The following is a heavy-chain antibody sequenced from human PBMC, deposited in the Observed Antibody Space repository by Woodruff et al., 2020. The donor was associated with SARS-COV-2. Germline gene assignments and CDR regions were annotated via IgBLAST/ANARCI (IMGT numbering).Heavy chain of an antibody. Sequence: SSYAMHWVRQAPGKGLEWVAVISYDGSNKYYADSVKGRFTISRDNSKNTLYLQMNSLRAEDTAVYYCAREGRLQIDYYY. CDR2: ISYDGSNK. CDR1: SSYA. J-gene: IGHJ6*01. V-gene: IGHV3-30-3*01. CDR3: AREGRLQIDYYY. D-gene: IGHD4-4*01.